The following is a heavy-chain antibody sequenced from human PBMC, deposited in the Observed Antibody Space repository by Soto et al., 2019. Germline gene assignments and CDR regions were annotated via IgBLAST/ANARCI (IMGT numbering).Heavy chain of an antibody. CDR3: ARSIAAYYYGMDV. CDR2: ISYDGSNK. J-gene: IGHJ6*02. Sequence: GGSLRLSCAASGFTFSSYAMHWVRQAPGKGLEWVAVISYDGSNKYYADSVKGRFTISRDNSKNTLYLQMNSLRAEDTAVYYCARSIAAYYYGMDVWGQGTTVTVSS. V-gene: IGHV3-30-3*01. CDR1: GFTFSSYA. D-gene: IGHD6-6*01.